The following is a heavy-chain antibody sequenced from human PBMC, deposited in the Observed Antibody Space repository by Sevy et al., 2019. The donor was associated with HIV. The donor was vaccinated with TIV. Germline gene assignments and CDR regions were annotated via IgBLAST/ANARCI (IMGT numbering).Heavy chain of an antibody. J-gene: IGHJ4*02. Sequence: SETLSLTCTVSGYSISSGYYWGWIRQPPGKGLEWIGSIYHSGSTYYNPSLKSRVTISVDTSKNQFSLKLSSVTAADTVVYYCAREGEDGYNFCFDYWGQGTLVTVSS. CDR3: AREGEDGYNFCFDY. CDR1: GYSISSGYY. CDR2: IYHSGST. V-gene: IGHV4-38-2*02. D-gene: IGHD5-12*01.